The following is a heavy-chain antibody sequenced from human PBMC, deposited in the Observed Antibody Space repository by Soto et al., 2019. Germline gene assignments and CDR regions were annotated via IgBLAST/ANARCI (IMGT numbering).Heavy chain of an antibody. D-gene: IGHD3-10*01. Sequence: QVQLVQSGAEVKKPGASVKVSCKASGYTFTSYGISWVRQAPGQGLEWMGWISAYNGNTNYAQKLQGRVTMTTDTSXSXDYMELRSLRSDDTAVYYCARGYMVRGVIITRPFDYWGQGTLVTVSS. CDR1: GYTFTSYG. J-gene: IGHJ4*02. CDR2: ISAYNGNT. V-gene: IGHV1-18*01. CDR3: ARGYMVRGVIITRPFDY.